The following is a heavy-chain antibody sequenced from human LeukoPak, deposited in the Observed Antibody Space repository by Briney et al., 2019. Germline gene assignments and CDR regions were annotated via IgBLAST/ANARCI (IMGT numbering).Heavy chain of an antibody. V-gene: IGHV1-18*01. CDR3: ARDANIVVVPADNWFDP. CDR1: GYTFTSYG. D-gene: IGHD2-2*01. Sequence: GASVKVSCKASGYTFTSYGISWVRQAPGQALEWMGWISAYNGNTNYAQKFQGRVTMTTHTSMSTAYMELRSLRSDDTAVYYCARDANIVVVPADNWFDPWGQGTLVTVSS. CDR2: ISAYNGNT. J-gene: IGHJ5*02.